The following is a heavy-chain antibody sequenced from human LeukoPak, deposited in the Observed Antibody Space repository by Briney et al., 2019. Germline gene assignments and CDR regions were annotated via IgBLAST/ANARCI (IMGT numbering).Heavy chain of an antibody. CDR3: ARVHPVWSGYYFDY. Sequence: SETLSLTCAVYGGSFSGYYWSWIRQPPGKGLEWIGEINHSGSTNYNPSLKSRVTISVDTSKNQFSLKLSSVTAADTAVYYCARVHPVWSGYYFDYWGQGTLVTVSS. D-gene: IGHD3-3*01. V-gene: IGHV4-34*01. CDR2: INHSGST. CDR1: GGSFSGYY. J-gene: IGHJ4*02.